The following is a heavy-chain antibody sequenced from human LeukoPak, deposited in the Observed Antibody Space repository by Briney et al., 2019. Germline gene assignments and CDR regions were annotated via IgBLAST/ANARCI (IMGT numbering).Heavy chain of an antibody. CDR1: GFTFSSCA. CDR2: ISYDGSNK. Sequence: PGGSLRLSRAASGFTFSSCAMHWIRQAPGKGLEWVAVISYDGSNKYYADSVKGRFTISRDNSKNTLYLQMNSLRAEDTAVYYCARGVWQLLYVRTLQNWFDPWGQGTLVTVSS. D-gene: IGHD2-15*01. CDR3: ARGVWQLLYVRTLQNWFDP. V-gene: IGHV3-30*04. J-gene: IGHJ5*02.